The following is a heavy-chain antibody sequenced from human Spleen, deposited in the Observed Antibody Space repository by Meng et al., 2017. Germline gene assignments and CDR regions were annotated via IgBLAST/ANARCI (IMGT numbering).Heavy chain of an antibody. J-gene: IGHJ4*02. CDR2: IFWDDDK. D-gene: IGHD4-23*01. CDR1: GFSLSTSGVG. V-gene: IGHV2-5*02. CDR3: ATVVTWGYFDY. Sequence: QITLKGSVPTLVKPTQTLTLTCTFSGFSLSTSGVGVGWIRQPPEKALEWLALIFWDDDKRYSPSLKSRLTITKDTSKNHVVLTMTNMDPVDTATYYCATVVTWGYFDYWGQGTLVTVSS.